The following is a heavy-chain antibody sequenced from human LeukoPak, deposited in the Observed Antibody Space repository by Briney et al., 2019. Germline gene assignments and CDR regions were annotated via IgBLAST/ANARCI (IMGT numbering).Heavy chain of an antibody. V-gene: IGHV5-51*01. CDR3: ARHSRFSGSYYGNAFDI. Sequence: GESLKISCKGSGYRFTSYWIGWVRQMPGKGLEWMGIIYPGDSDTRYSPSFQGQVTIPADKSISTAYLQWSSLKASDTAMYYCARHSRFSGSYYGNAFDIWGQGTMVTVSS. CDR1: GYRFTSYW. J-gene: IGHJ3*02. D-gene: IGHD1-26*01. CDR2: IYPGDSDT.